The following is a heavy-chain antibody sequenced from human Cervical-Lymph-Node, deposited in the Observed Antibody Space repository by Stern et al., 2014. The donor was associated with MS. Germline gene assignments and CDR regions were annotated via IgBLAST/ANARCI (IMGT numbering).Heavy chain of an antibody. CDR3: AKGGSIYYYGLDV. Sequence: EEQLVESGGGLVQPGGSLRLSCAASGFSFGNYAMTWVRQAPGKVLECVSSISGSGGSTHYAESVKGRVTISRDNSKNTLYLQMNGLRAEDTAMYYCAKGGSIYYYGLDVWGQGTTVTVSS. D-gene: IGHD3-3*01. V-gene: IGHV3-23*04. CDR1: GFSFGNYA. J-gene: IGHJ6*02. CDR2: ISGSGGST.